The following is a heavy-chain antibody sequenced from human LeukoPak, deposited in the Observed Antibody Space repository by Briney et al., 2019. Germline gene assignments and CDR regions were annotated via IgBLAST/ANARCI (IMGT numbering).Heavy chain of an antibody. CDR2: ISAYIGNT. CDR3: ARDIAAAGTGGNWFDP. CDR1: GYTFNSHG. V-gene: IGHV1-18*01. J-gene: IGHJ5*02. Sequence: ASVKVSCKASGYTFNSHGITWVRQAPGQGLEWMGWISAYIGNTNYAQKLQGRVTMTTDTSTSTAYMELRSLRSDDTAVYYCARDIAAAGTGGNWFDPWGQGTLVTVSS. D-gene: IGHD6-13*01.